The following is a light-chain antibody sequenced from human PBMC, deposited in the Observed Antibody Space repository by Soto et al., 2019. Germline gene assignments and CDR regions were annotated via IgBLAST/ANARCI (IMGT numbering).Light chain of an antibody. CDR1: QTITSNF. J-gene: IGKJ2*03. CDR2: VAS. V-gene: IGKV3-20*01. Sequence: EIVLTQSPGTLSLSPGERATLSCRASQTITSNFLAWYQQKPGQAPRLLIYVASTRAAGAPDRFSGSGSGTDFTLTITRLEPEDFAVYYCQQYGRSPLMYSFGQGTKLGVK. CDR3: QQYGRSPLMYS.